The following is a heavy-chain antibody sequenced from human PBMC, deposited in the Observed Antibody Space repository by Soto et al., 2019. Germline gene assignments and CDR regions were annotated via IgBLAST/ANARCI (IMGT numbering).Heavy chain of an antibody. Sequence: GGSLRLSCVASGFTFDDYAMHWVRQAPGKGLEWVSGISFNSGSIGYAESVKGRFTISRDNARNSLYLQMNSLRAEDTALYCCARDIEENQLLYDALDFWGQGTMVTVSS. CDR1: GFTFDDYA. J-gene: IGHJ3*01. V-gene: IGHV3-9*01. D-gene: IGHD2-2*01. CDR2: ISFNSGSI. CDR3: ARDIEENQLLYDALDF.